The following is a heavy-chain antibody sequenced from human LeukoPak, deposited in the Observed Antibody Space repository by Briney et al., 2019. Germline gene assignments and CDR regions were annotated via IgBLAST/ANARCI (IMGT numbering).Heavy chain of an antibody. V-gene: IGHV1-69*04. CDR1: GGTFSSYA. D-gene: IGHD3-22*01. CDR3: ARDYNPRSYDSSGYYDAFDI. CDR2: IITILGIA. Sequence: ASVKVSCKASGGTFSSYAISWVRQAPGQGLEWMGRIITILGIANYAQEFQGRVAITADKSTSTAYMELSSLRSEDTAVYYCARDYNPRSYDSSGYYDAFDIWGQGTMVTVSS. J-gene: IGHJ3*02.